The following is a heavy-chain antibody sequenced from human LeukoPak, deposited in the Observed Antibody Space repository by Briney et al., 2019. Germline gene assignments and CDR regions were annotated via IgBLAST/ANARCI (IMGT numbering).Heavy chain of an antibody. D-gene: IGHD3-10*01. Sequence: GGSLRLSCAASGFTFSSYSMNWVRQAPGKGLEWVAFIRYDGSKKCYADSVKGRFTISRDNSKNTLYLQMNSLRAEDTAVYYCAKGGVRGVISYWGQGTLVTVSS. V-gene: IGHV3-30*02. CDR3: AKGGVRGVISY. J-gene: IGHJ4*02. CDR2: IRYDGSKK. CDR1: GFTFSSYS.